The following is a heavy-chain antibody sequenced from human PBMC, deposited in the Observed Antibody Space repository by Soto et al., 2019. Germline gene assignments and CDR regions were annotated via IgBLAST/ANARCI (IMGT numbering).Heavy chain of an antibody. V-gene: IGHV3-74*01. Sequence: GFLVLSCASSCSSVGHYLMHWVLPATGKGLVWVSRINGDGISTYYADSVRGRFLISRDNAKNTLYLQMSNLRAEDTALYYCARAWGVQGPLYDYHDMDVRGQGTTVTVYS. CDR1: CSSVGHYL. J-gene: IGHJ6*01. CDR2: INGDGIST. D-gene: IGHD1-1*01. CDR3: ARAWGVQGPLYDYHDMDV.